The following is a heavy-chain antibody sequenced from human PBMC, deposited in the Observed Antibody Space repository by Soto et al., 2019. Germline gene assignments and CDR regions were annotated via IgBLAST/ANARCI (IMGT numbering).Heavy chain of an antibody. J-gene: IGHJ6*02. CDR3: ARDAGGTTVAFGMDV. CDR2: SIPIFGTA. D-gene: IGHD4-17*01. CDR1: GGTFSSYA. Sequence: QVQLVQSGAEVKKPGSSVKVSCKASGGTFSSYAISWVRQAPGQGLEWMGGSIPIFGTANYAQKFQGRVTITADESTRTAYMGLSSLRSEDTAVYYCARDAGGTTVAFGMDVWGQGTTVTVSS. V-gene: IGHV1-69*01.